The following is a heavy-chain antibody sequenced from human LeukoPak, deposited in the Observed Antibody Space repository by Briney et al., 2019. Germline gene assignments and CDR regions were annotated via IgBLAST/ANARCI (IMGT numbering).Heavy chain of an antibody. V-gene: IGHV4-59*01. CDR2: LYYRGST. CDR1: GGSISSYY. Sequence: KPSETLSLTCTVSGGSISSYYWSWIRQPPGKGLEWIGYLYYRGSTTYNPSLKSRVTISIDTSKNQFSLKLSSVTAADTAVYYCARDLRVGGSSGWYAFGVWGQGTMVTVSS. D-gene: IGHD6-19*01. CDR3: ARDLRVGGSSGWYAFGV. J-gene: IGHJ3*01.